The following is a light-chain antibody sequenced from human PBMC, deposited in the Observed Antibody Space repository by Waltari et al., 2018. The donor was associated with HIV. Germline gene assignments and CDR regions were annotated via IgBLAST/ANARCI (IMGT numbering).Light chain of an antibody. J-gene: IGLJ2*01. Sequence: QSALTQPASVSGSPGQSITFSCAGTSTDVGRYNYVSWYQQHPGKAPKLIIYEVTNRPSGVSNRFSGSKSGNTASLTISGLQAEDEADYYCSSYTTRSTVIFGGGTKLTVL. CDR3: SSYTTRSTVI. CDR2: EVT. CDR1: STDVGRYNY. V-gene: IGLV2-14*01.